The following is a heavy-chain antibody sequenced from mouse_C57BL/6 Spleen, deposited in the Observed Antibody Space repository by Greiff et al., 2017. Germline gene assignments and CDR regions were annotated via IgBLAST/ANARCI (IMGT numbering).Heavy chain of an antibody. V-gene: IGHV3-6*01. CDR3: ARDGDYDEGFAY. D-gene: IGHD2-4*01. CDR1: GYSITSGYY. Sequence: EVHLVESGPGLVKPSQSLSLTCSVTGYSITSGYYWNWIRQFPGNKLEWMGYISYDGSNNYNPSLKNRISITRDTSKNQFFLKLNSVTTEDTATYYCARDGDYDEGFAYWGQGTLVTVSA. CDR2: ISYDGSN. J-gene: IGHJ3*01.